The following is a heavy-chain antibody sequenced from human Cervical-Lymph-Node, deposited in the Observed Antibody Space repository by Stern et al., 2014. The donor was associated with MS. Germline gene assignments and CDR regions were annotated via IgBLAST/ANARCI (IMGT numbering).Heavy chain of an antibody. CDR1: GFSISTSKVG. CDR2: IYGGDDE. V-gene: IGHV2-5*02. D-gene: IGHD2-15*01. CDR3: PHTSIEDLAPYRAFPY. J-gene: IGHJ4*02. Sequence: QVTLKESGPTLVKPTQTLTLTCTFSGFSISTSKVGVGWIRQPPGKALEFLAVIYGGDDERRSPSLRNRLTISMGPSDNQVVLRMTNMDPLDTATYYCPHTSIEDLAPYRAFPYWGQGTLVTLSS.